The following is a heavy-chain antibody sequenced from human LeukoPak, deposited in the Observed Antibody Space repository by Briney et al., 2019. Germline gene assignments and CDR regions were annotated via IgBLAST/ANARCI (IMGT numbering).Heavy chain of an antibody. CDR1: GYTFTSYG. CDR2: ISAYNGNT. Sequence: ASVKVSCKASGYTFTSYGISWVRQAPGQGLEWMGWISAYNGNTNYAQKLQGRVTMTTDTSTSTAYMELRSLRSDDTAVYYCARDLPHHPQYSYGYGFDYWGQGTLVTVSS. V-gene: IGHV1-18*01. CDR3: ARDLPHHPQYSYGYGFDY. D-gene: IGHD5-18*01. J-gene: IGHJ4*02.